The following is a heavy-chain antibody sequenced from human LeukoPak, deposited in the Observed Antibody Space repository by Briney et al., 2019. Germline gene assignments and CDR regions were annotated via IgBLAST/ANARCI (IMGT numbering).Heavy chain of an antibody. V-gene: IGHV3-21*01. CDR1: GFTFSSYS. D-gene: IGHD7-27*01. CDR2: ISSSGSYI. Sequence: PGGSLRLSCAASGFTFSSYSMNWVRQAPGKGLEWVSSISSSGSYIYYADSVKGRFTISRDNAKNSLYLQMNSLRAEDTAVYYCARDLTGVGAGSGFDPWGQGTLVTVSS. CDR3: ARDLTGVGAGSGFDP. J-gene: IGHJ5*02.